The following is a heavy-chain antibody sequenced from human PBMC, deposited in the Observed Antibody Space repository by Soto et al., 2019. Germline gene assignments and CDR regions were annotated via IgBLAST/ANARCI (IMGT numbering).Heavy chain of an antibody. V-gene: IGHV3-30*04. CDR1: GFTFSSYA. Sequence: QVQLVESGGGVVQPGRSLRLSCAASGFTFSSYAMHWVRQAPGKGLEWVAVISYDGSNKYYADSVKGRFTISRDNSKNTLYLQMNSLRAEDTAVYYCAKARVERDWFEYYFDYWGQGTLVTVSS. CDR3: AKARVERDWFEYYFDY. J-gene: IGHJ4*02. CDR2: ISYDGSNK. D-gene: IGHD3-3*01.